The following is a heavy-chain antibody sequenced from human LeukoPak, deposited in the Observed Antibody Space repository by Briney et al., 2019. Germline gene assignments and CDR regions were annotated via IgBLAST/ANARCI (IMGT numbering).Heavy chain of an antibody. CDR3: ARSWNYNTGYFQH. CDR1: GFTFSSYA. V-gene: IGHV3-30*01. Sequence: GRSLRLSCAASGFTFSSYAMHWVRQAPGKGLEWVALTSYDGSYKVYADSVKGRFTISRDNSKNTLYLQMNSLRAEDTAVYYCARSWNYNTGYFQHWGQGTLVIVSS. D-gene: IGHD1-7*01. CDR2: TSYDGSYK. J-gene: IGHJ1*01.